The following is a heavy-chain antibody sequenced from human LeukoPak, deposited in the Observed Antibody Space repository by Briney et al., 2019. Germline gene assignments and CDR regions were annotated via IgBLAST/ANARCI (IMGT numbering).Heavy chain of an antibody. CDR3: ARSKDGDFDY. V-gene: IGHV4-59*01. CDR1: GGSISSYY. D-gene: IGHD4-17*01. Sequence: SETLSLTCTVSGGSISSYYWSWIRQPPGKGLEWIGYIYYSGSTNYNPSLKSRVTISVDTSKNQFSPKLSSVTAADTAVYYCARSKDGDFDYWGQGTLVTVSS. CDR2: IYYSGST. J-gene: IGHJ4*02.